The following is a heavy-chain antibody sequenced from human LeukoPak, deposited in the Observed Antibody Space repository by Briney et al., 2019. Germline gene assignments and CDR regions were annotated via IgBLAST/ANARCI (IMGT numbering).Heavy chain of an antibody. Sequence: ASVKASCKASGYTFTNHGISWVRQAPGQGLEWMGWISTYNGNTNYAQKLQGRVTMTTDTSTSTAYMELRSLRSDDTAVYYCARSGGWAYGDYDGFIAFDIWGQGTMVTVSS. CDR1: GYTFTNHG. CDR3: ARSGGWAYGDYDGFIAFDI. J-gene: IGHJ3*02. V-gene: IGHV1-18*01. D-gene: IGHD4-17*01. CDR2: ISTYNGNT.